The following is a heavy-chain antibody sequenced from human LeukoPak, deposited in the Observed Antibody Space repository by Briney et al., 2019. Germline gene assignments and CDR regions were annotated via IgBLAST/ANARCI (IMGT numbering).Heavy chain of an antibody. J-gene: IGHJ6*02. D-gene: IGHD3-10*01. CDR2: INHSGST. Sequence: SETLSLTCAVYGGSFSGYYWSWIRQPPGKGLEGIGEINHSGSTNYNPSLKSRVTISVDTSKNQFSLKLSSVTAADTAVSYCARARFELNYYYYYGMDVWGQGTTVTVSS. CDR1: GGSFSGYY. CDR3: ARARFELNYYYYYGMDV. V-gene: IGHV4-34*01.